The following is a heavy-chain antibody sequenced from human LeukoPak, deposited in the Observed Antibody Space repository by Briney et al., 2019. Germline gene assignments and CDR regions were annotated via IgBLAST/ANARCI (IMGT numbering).Heavy chain of an antibody. V-gene: IGHV3-53*01. CDR1: GLSVSSNY. Sequence: GGSLRLSCAASGLSVSSNYMSWVRQAPGKGPEWVSVIYSSGTTYYADSVKGRFTISRDDSKNMLYVQMNNLRAEDTAVYYCARGRSGWFVFDHWGQGTLVTVSS. J-gene: IGHJ4*02. D-gene: IGHD6-19*01. CDR2: IYSSGTT. CDR3: ARGRSGWFVFDH.